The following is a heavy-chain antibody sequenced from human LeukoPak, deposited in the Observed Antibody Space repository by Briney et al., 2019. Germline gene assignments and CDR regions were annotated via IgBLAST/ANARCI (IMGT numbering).Heavy chain of an antibody. CDR1: SFTFSSYT. V-gene: IGHV3-21*01. CDR3: ARRTHYDSKAIDY. CDR2: IGSNSSYI. D-gene: IGHD3-22*01. J-gene: IGHJ4*02. Sequence: PGGSLRLSCAASSFTFSSYTMNWVRQAPGKGLGWVSSIGSNSSYIYYADSVKGRFTISRDNSKNTLYLQMNSLRPEDTAVYYCARRTHYDSKAIDYWGQGTLVTVSS.